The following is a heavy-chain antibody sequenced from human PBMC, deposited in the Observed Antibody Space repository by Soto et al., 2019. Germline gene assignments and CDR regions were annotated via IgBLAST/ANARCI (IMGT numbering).Heavy chain of an antibody. CDR1: GYTFTSYD. CDR2: MNPNSGNT. V-gene: IGHV1-8*01. Sequence: ASVKVSCKASGYTFTSYDINWVRQATGQGLEWMGWMNPNSGNTGYAQKFQGRVTMTRNTSISTAYMELSSLRSEDTAVYYCATISGLRYFDWFAGDDAFDIWGQGTMVTVSS. J-gene: IGHJ3*02. CDR3: ATISGLRYFDWFAGDDAFDI. D-gene: IGHD3-9*01.